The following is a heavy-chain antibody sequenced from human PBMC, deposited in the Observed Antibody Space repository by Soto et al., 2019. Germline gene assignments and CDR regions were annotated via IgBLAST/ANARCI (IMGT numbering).Heavy chain of an antibody. D-gene: IGHD5-18*01. V-gene: IGHV1-69*01. CDR2: IIPIFGTA. CDR1: VGTFSSYA. Sequence: QVQLVQSVAEGKKPGSSVKVSCKASVGTFSSYAISWVRQAPGQGLEWMGGIIPIFGTANYAQKFQGRVTITADECTSTPYMELSSLRSDDTAVYYCAKGDTAMVYNFDYWGQGTLVTVSS. CDR3: AKGDTAMVYNFDY. J-gene: IGHJ4*02.